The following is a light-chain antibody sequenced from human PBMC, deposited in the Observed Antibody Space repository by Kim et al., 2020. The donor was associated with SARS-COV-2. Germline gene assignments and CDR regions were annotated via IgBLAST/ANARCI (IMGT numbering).Light chain of an antibody. Sequence: SYELTQPPLVSVSPGQTASITCSGDKLGDKYACWYQQKPGQSPVLVIYQDSKRPSGIPERFSGSNSGNTATLTISGTQAMDEADYYCQAWDSSTAYVFGG. V-gene: IGLV3-1*01. CDR1: KLGDKY. CDR3: QAWDSSTAYV. J-gene: IGLJ2*01. CDR2: QDS.